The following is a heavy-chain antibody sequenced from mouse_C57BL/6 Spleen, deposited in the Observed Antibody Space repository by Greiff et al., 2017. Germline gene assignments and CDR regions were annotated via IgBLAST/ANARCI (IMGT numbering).Heavy chain of an antibody. CDR2: ISDGGSYT. V-gene: IGHV5-4*03. D-gene: IGHD3-2*02. CDR3: AKTAQATFAMDY. J-gene: IGHJ4*01. Sequence: EVKVVESGGGLVKPGGSLKLSCAASGFTFSSYAMSWVRQTPEKRLEWVATISDGGSYTYYPDNVKGRFTISRDNAKNNLYLQMSHLKSEDTAMYYCAKTAQATFAMDYWGQGTSVTVSS. CDR1: GFTFSSYA.